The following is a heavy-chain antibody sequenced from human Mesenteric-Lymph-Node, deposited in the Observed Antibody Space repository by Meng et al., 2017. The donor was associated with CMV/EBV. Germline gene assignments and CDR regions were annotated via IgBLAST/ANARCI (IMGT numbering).Heavy chain of an antibody. CDR2: ISGSGGST. CDR3: AKDHKLVSWGRISTDIVVVPAAISEYFQH. Sequence: GGSLRLSCAASGFTFSSYAMSWVRQAPGKGLEWVSAISGSGGSTYYADSVKGRFTISRDNSKNTLYLQMNSLRAEDTAVYYCAKDHKLVSWGRISTDIVVVPAAISEYFQHWGQGTLVTVSS. D-gene: IGHD2-2*02. CDR1: GFTFSSYA. V-gene: IGHV3-23*01. J-gene: IGHJ1*01.